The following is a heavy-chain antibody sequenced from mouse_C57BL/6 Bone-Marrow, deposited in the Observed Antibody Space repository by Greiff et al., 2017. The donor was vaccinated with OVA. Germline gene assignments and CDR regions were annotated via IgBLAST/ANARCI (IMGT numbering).Heavy chain of an antibody. CDR2: ISGGGGNT. CDR3: ARGPPYYGSSYYFDY. V-gene: IGHV5-9*01. J-gene: IGHJ2*01. D-gene: IGHD1-1*01. CDR1: GFTFSSYT. Sequence: EVQVVESGGGLVKPGGSLKLSCAASGFTFSSYTMSWVRQTPEKRLEWVATISGGGGNTYYPDSVKGRFTISRDNAKNTLYLQMSSLRSEDTALYYCARGPPYYGSSYYFDYWGQGTTLTVSS.